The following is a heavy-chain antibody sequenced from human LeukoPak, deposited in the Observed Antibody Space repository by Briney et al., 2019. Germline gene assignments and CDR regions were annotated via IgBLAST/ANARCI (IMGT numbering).Heavy chain of an antibody. CDR2: ISGSGGGT. CDR1: GITFSNYG. J-gene: IGHJ4*02. D-gene: IGHD3-22*01. Sequence: GGSQRLSCVVSGITFSNYGMSWVRQAPGKGLEWVAGISGSGGGTKYADSVKGRYTISRDNRKNTLYLQMNSLRAEDTAMYFCAKRGVVIRVILVGFHKEAYYFDSWGQGALVTVSS. V-gene: IGHV3-23*01. CDR3: AKRGVVIRVILVGFHKEAYYFDS.